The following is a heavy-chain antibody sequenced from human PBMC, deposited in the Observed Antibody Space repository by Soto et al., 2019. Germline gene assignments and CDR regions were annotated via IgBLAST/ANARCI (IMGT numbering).Heavy chain of an antibody. Sequence: QLQLQESGPGLVKPSETLSLTCTVSGGSISSSNYYWGWIRQPPGTGLEWIGSVYYTGSTYDNPSLKSRITLSVDRSKSQVSLKLTSVTAADTAVYYCARLIYDSRGYYYFDYWGQGTLVTVSS. D-gene: IGHD3-22*01. CDR3: ARLIYDSRGYYYFDY. CDR2: VYYTGST. V-gene: IGHV4-39*01. CDR1: GGSISSSNYY. J-gene: IGHJ4*02.